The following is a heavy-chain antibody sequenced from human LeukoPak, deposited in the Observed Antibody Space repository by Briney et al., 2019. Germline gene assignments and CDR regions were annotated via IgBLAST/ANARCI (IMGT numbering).Heavy chain of an antibody. CDR1: GFTFSSYG. CDR2: IWYDGSNK. CDR3: ASYVLGDAFDI. J-gene: IGHJ3*02. V-gene: IGHV3-33*01. D-gene: IGHD3-3*02. Sequence: GGSLRLSCAASGFTFSSYGMHWVRQAPGKGLEWVAVIWYDGSNKYYADSVKCRFTISRDNSKNTLYLQMNSLRAEDTAVYYCASYVLGDAFDIWGQGTMVTVSS.